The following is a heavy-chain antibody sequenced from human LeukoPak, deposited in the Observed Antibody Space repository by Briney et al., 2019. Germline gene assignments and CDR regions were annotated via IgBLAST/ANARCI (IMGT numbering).Heavy chain of an antibody. CDR2: ISGSGGST. D-gene: IGHD3-22*01. V-gene: IGHV3-23*01. Sequence: GGSLRLSCAASGFTFSSYAMSWVRQAPGKGLEWVSAISGSGGSTYYADSVKGRFTISRDNSKNTLYLQMNSLRAEDTAVYYCAKDLKYYYDSEPFDYWGQGTLVTVSS. J-gene: IGHJ4*02. CDR1: GFTFSSYA. CDR3: AKDLKYYYDSEPFDY.